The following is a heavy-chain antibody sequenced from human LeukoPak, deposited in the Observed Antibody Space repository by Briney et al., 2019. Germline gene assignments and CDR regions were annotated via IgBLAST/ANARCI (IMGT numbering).Heavy chain of an antibody. CDR2: ISSSSSTI. D-gene: IGHD6-19*01. V-gene: IGHV3-48*04. CDR3: AKDMGQWLVFGFFQH. J-gene: IGHJ1*01. CDR1: GFTFSSYS. Sequence: GGSLRLSCAASGFTFSSYSMNWVRQAPGKGLDWVSYISSSSSTIYYADSVKGRFTISRDNAKNSLYLQMNSLRAEDTALYYCAKDMGQWLVFGFFQHWGQGTLVTVSS.